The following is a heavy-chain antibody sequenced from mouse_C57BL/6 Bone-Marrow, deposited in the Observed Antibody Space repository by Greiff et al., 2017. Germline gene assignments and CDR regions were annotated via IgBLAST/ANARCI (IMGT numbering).Heavy chain of an antibody. CDR1: GFTFSDYG. Sequence: VKLVESGGGLVQPGGSLKLSCAASGFTFSDYGMAWVRQAPRKGPEWVAFISNLAYSIYYADTVTGRFTISRENAKNTLYLEMSSLRSEDTAMYYCARRANWDVWYFDYWGQGTTLTVSS. V-gene: IGHV5-15*01. J-gene: IGHJ2*01. CDR2: ISNLAYSI. D-gene: IGHD4-1*01. CDR3: ARRANWDVWYFDY.